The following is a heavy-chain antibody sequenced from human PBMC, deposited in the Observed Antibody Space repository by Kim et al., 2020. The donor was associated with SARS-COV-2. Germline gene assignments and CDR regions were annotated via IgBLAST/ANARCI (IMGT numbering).Heavy chain of an antibody. J-gene: IGHJ6*02. CDR3: ARERMVVVPDAPGYDYYGMDV. CDR1: GYTFSSYG. D-gene: IGHD2-2*01. CDR2: IWNDGSNK. V-gene: IGHV3-33*01. Sequence: GGSLRLSCAASGYTFSSYGMHWVRQAPGKGLEWVAMIWNDGSNKYYADSVKGRFTISRDNSKNTLYLQMNSLRAEDTAVYYCARERMVVVPDAPGYDYYGMDVWGQGTTVTVSS.